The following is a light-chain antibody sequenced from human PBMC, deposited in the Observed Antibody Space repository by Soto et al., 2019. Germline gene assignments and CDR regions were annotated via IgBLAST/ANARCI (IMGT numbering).Light chain of an antibody. Sequence: SYELTQSPSVSVSLGQTARITCSGDALAKQYAYWYQQKPGQAPLLVIFKDSERPSGIPERFSGSSSGTTVTLTITGVQAEDEADYYCQSADSTGTYVLFGGGTKVTVL. V-gene: IGLV3-25*03. J-gene: IGLJ2*01. CDR2: KDS. CDR1: ALAKQY. CDR3: QSADSTGTYVL.